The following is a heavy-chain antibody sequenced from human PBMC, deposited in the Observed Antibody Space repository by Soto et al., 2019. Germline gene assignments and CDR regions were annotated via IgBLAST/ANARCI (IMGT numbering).Heavy chain of an antibody. CDR3: AKVGKYCTNGVCLYWFDP. CDR2: ISGSGGST. D-gene: IGHD2-8*01. CDR1: GFTFSSYA. V-gene: IGHV3-23*01. J-gene: IGHJ5*02. Sequence: EVQLLESGGGLVQPGGSLRLSCAASGFTFSSYAMSWVRQAPGKGLEWVSAISGSGGSTYYADSVKGRFTISRDNSKNTLYLQMNSLRAEDTAVYYCAKVGKYCTNGVCLYWFDPWGQGTLATVSS.